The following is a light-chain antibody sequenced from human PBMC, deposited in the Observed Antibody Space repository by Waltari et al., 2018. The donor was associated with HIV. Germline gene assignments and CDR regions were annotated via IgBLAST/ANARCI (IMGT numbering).Light chain of an antibody. V-gene: IGLV2-8*01. CDR3: TSYAGSDNLML. Sequence: QSALTQPPTASGSPGQSVTISCSGTSNAVGPYDYVSWYQQHPDKAPRLIIYEVYKRPSGVPDRFSSSKSGNTASLTVSGLQAEDEADYYCTSYAGSDNLMLFGGGTKVTVL. CDR1: SNAVGPYDY. CDR2: EVY. J-gene: IGLJ2*01.